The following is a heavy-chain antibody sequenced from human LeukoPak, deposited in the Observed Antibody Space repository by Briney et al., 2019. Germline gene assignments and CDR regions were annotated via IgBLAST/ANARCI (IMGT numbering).Heavy chain of an antibody. CDR1: GGSISSSSYY. J-gene: IGHJ4*02. D-gene: IGHD5-12*01. Sequence: SETLSLTCTVSGGSISSSSYYWGWIRQPPGKGLEWIGSIYYSGSTYYNPSLKSRITISVDTSKNQFSLKLSSVTAADAAVYYCARLVRGHVEYWGQGTLVTASS. V-gene: IGHV4-39*07. CDR2: IYYSGST. CDR3: ARLVRGHVEY.